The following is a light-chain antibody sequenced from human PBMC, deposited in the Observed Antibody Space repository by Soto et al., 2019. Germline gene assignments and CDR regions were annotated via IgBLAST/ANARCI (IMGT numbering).Light chain of an antibody. CDR2: DVS. V-gene: IGLV2-11*01. J-gene: IGLJ1*01. CDR1: SSDIGGYNY. Sequence: QSVLTQPPSVSGSPGQSVTISCTGTSSDIGGYNYVSWYQQLPGKAPKLMIYDVSKRPSGVPDRFSGSNSGNTASLTISGLQAEYEADYYCCSYAGTSHVFGTGTKLTVL. CDR3: CSYAGTSHV.